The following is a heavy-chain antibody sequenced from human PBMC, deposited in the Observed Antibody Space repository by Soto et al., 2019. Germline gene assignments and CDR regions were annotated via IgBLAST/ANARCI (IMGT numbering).Heavy chain of an antibody. CDR1: GFSLSTTGVG. V-gene: IGHV2-5*02. CDR2: IYWDDDK. J-gene: IGHJ4*02. CDR3: AHSDYIRPLDS. Sequence: QITLKESGPPLVKPTQTLTLTCTFSGFSLSTTGVGVGWIRQPPGKALEWLALIYWDDDKRYSPSLKSRLTITKDNSKNQVVLTMTNMDPLDTATYYCAHSDYIRPLDSWGQGTLVTVSS. D-gene: IGHD4-17*01.